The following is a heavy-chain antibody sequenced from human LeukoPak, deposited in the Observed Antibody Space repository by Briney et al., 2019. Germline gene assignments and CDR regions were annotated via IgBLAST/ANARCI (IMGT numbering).Heavy chain of an antibody. CDR2: IRGSGGST. Sequence: GGSLRLSCAASGFTFSSYAMSWVRQAPGKGLEWVSAIRGSGGSTYYADSVKGRLTISRDNSKNTLYLQMNSLRAEDTAVYYCAKDLVWRVVPAYGMHVWGKGTTVTVSS. J-gene: IGHJ6*04. CDR1: GFTFSSYA. V-gene: IGHV3-23*01. D-gene: IGHD2-2*01. CDR3: AKDLVWRVVPAYGMHV.